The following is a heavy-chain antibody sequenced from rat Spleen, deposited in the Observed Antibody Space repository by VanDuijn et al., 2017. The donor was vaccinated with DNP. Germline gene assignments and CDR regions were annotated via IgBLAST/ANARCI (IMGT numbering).Heavy chain of an antibody. J-gene: IGHJ2*01. CDR3: ARHVLPLRVWDY. V-gene: IGHV5-22*01. CDR1: GFTFNDFY. D-gene: IGHD1-4*01. Sequence: EVQLVESGGGLVQPGRSLKLSCVASGFTFNDFYMAWVRQTPQKGLEWVASIRYAGDNKEYGDSGKGRFTISRDNGKNTLYLQMDSLQSEDTATYYCARHVLPLRVWDYWGQGVMVTVSS. CDR2: IRYAGDNK.